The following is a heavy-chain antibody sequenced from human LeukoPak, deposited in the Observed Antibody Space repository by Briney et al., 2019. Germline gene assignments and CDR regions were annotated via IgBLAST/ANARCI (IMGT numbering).Heavy chain of an antibody. CDR1: GFTFSSYA. D-gene: IGHD6-19*01. V-gene: IGHV3-30*04. CDR2: ISYDGSNK. J-gene: IGHJ5*02. CDR3: AREAAVAGMGNWFDP. Sequence: QPGGSLRLSCAASGFTFSSYAMHWVRQAPCKGLEWVAVISYDGSNKYYADSVKGRFTISRDNSKNTLYLQMNSLRAEDTAVYYCAREAAVAGMGNWFDPWGQGTLVTVSS.